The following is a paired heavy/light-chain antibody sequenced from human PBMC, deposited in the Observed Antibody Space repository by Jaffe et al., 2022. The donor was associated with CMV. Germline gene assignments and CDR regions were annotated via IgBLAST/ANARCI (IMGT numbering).Heavy chain of an antibody. Sequence: QVQLQESGPGLVKPSETLSLTCTVSGGSISSYYWSWIRQPPGKGLEWIGYIYYSGSTNYNPSLKSRVTISVDTSKNQFSLKLSSVTAADTAVYYCARALYSGSYPYYGMDVWGQGTTVTVSS. CDR2: IYYSGST. CDR1: GGSISSYY. J-gene: IGHJ6*02. D-gene: IGHD1-26*01. V-gene: IGHV4-59*01. CDR3: ARALYSGSYPYYGMDV.
Light chain of an antibody. CDR1: SSDVGSYNL. CDR3: CSYAGSRTAV. CDR2: EVS. Sequence: QSALTQPASVSGSPGQSITISCTGTSSDVGSYNLVSWYQQHPGKAPKLMIYEVSKRPSGVSNRFSGSKSGNTASLTISGLQAEDEADYYCCSYAGSRTAVFGGGTKLTVL. V-gene: IGLV2-23*02. J-gene: IGLJ3*02.